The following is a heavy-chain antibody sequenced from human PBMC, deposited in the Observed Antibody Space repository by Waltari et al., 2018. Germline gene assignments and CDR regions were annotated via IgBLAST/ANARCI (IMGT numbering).Heavy chain of an antibody. CDR2: LYHSGIT. Sequence: QVQLQESGPGLVKPSETLSLTCSVSGYSISSGYYWGWIRQPPGKGLEWIGSLYHSGITFYNPSLKSRVTISVDTSKNQFSLKLSSVTAADTAVYYCARDTPAPRITGATSVDYWGQGTLVTVSS. V-gene: IGHV4-38-2*02. CDR3: ARDTPAPRITGATSVDY. J-gene: IGHJ4*02. CDR1: GYSISSGYY. D-gene: IGHD1-20*01.